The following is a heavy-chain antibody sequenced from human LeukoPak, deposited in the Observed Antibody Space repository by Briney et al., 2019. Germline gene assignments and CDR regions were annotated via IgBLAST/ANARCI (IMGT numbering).Heavy chain of an antibody. J-gene: IGHJ5*02. D-gene: IGHD3-9*01. CDR2: INPSGTST. CDR1: GNTFTSHY. Sequence: ASVKVSCKASGNTFTSHYIHWVRQAPGQGLDWMGIINPSGTSTSYAQKFQGRVTMTRDTSTGTVYMELSSLTSEDTAAYYCARGLTGYYNNWFDLWGQGTLVTVSS. V-gene: IGHV1-46*01. CDR3: ARGLTGYYNNWFDL.